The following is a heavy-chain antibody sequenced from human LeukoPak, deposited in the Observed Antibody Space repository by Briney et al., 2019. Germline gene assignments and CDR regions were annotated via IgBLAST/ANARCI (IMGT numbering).Heavy chain of an antibody. CDR2: ISGGGETT. D-gene: IGHD2/OR15-2a*01. CDR1: GFRFSSYA. CDR3: AKTSYDTTYFDS. V-gene: IGHV3-23*01. Sequence: GGSLRLSCAVSGFRFSSYAMNWVRQAPGKGLEWVSAISGGGETTFYADSVKGRFTISRDNSKNTLYLQMNSLRAADTAIYYCAKTSYDTTYFDSWGQGTLITVSS. J-gene: IGHJ4*02.